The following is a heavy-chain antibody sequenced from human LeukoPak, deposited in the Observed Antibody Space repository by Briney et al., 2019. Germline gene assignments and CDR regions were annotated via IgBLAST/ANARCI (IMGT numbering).Heavy chain of an antibody. CDR1: GGSISSYY. V-gene: IGHV4-59*01. CDR3: ARLDY. CDR2: VYYTGST. Sequence: SETLSLTCTVSGGSISSYYWSWVRQPPGKGLEWIGFVYYTGSTNYSPSLKSRVTISVDTSKNQFSLKLRSVTAADTAVYYCARLDYWGQGTLVTVSS. J-gene: IGHJ4*02.